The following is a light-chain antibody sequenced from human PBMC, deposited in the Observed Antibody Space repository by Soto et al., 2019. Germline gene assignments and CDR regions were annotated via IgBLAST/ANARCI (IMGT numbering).Light chain of an antibody. V-gene: IGKV1-6*01. CDR2: GSS. CDR1: QDIGTE. CDR3: LQDSKYPRT. J-gene: IGKJ1*01. Sequence: AIQMTQSPSSLSASVGDRLTVTFRASQDIGTELGWYQQKPGKAPKLLIYGSSILQSGVPSRFSGSGSGTDFTLTISSLQPEDFATYYCLQDSKYPRTFGQGTKVEI.